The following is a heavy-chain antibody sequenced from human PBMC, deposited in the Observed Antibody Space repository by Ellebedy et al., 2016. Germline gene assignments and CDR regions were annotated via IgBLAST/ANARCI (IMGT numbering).Heavy chain of an antibody. J-gene: IGHJ4*02. D-gene: IGHD3-3*01. Sequence: GGSLRLSCAASGFTFSDHYIDWIRQAPGKGLEWVARSRDKVRSHTTEYSPSVQGRFTVSRDDATSSLYLQMNSLKTDDTAVYYCTRSTFGSGNFEYWGRGTLVTVST. CDR2: SRDKVRSHTT. CDR1: GFTFSDHY. V-gene: IGHV3-72*01. CDR3: TRSTFGSGNFEY.